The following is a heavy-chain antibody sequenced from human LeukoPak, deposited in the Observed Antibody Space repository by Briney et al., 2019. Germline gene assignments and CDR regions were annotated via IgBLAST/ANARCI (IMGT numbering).Heavy chain of an antibody. V-gene: IGHV4-61*02. D-gene: IGHD3-22*01. CDR2: IYTSGST. Sequence: SETLSLTCTVSGGSISSGSYYWSWIRQPAGKGLEWIGRIYTSGSTNYNPSLKSRVTISVDTSKNQFSLKLSSVTAADTAVYYCARGGYYDSGGYTFDYWGREPWSPSPQ. J-gene: IGHJ4*02. CDR1: GGSISSGSYY. CDR3: ARGGYYDSGGYTFDY.